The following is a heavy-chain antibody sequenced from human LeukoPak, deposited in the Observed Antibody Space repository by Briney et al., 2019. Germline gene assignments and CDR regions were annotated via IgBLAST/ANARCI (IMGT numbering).Heavy chain of an antibody. Sequence: GGSLRLSCAASGFTFSSYEMNRVRQAPGKGLEWVSYISSSGSTIYYADSVKGRFTISRDNAKNSLYLQMNSLRAEDTAVYYCAATYYYGSGREMPFDYWGQGTLVTVSS. D-gene: IGHD3-10*01. CDR3: AATYYYGSGREMPFDY. CDR1: GFTFSSYE. V-gene: IGHV3-48*03. J-gene: IGHJ4*02. CDR2: ISSSGSTI.